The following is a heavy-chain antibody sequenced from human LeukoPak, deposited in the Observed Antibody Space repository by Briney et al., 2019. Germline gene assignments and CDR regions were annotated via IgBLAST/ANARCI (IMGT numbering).Heavy chain of an antibody. V-gene: IGHV3-23*01. D-gene: IGHD3-16*01. CDR1: GFIFSDYA. CDR2: IFGGGAGS. Sequence: GGSLRLSCAASGFIFSDYAMGWVRQAPGKGLEWVSAIFGGGAGSYSAASVKGRFTISRDKSKNTLYLQMTSLRADDTAVYYCAKFEGHPWGTYYHDYWGQGTLVTVSS. J-gene: IGHJ4*02. CDR3: AKFEGHPWGTYYHDY.